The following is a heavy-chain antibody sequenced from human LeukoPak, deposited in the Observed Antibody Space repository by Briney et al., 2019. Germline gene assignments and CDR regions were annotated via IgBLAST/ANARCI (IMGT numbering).Heavy chain of an antibody. CDR3: ARDNVWYYYGSGSYYNGPLVY. V-gene: IGHV4-39*07. Sequence: ASETLSLTCTVSGGSISSSSYYWGWIRQPPGKGLEWIGSIYYSGSTYYNPSLKSRVTISVDTSKNQFSLKLSSVTAADTAVYYCARDNVWYYYGSGSYYNGPLVYWGQGTLVTVSS. D-gene: IGHD3-10*01. CDR2: IYYSGST. CDR1: GGSISSSSYY. J-gene: IGHJ4*02.